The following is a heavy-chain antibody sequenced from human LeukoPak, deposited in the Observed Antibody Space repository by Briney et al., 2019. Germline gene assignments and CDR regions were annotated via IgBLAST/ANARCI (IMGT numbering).Heavy chain of an antibody. Sequence: ASVKVSCKASGYTFTGYYMHWVRQAPGQGLEWMGWMNPNSGNTGYAQKFQGRVTITRNTSISTAYMELSSLRSEDTAAYYCARGRGYSYGSFDYWGQGTLVTVSS. CDR1: GYTFTGYY. D-gene: IGHD5-18*01. J-gene: IGHJ4*02. CDR3: ARGRGYSYGSFDY. CDR2: MNPNSGNT. V-gene: IGHV1-8*03.